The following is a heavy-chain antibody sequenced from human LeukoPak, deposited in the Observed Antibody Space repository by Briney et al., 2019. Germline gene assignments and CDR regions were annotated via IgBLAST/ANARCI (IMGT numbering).Heavy chain of an antibody. V-gene: IGHV3-23*01. CDR1: GFTFSNYA. D-gene: IGHD3-10*01. CDR3: AKGSYYYGSGSYFFDY. Sequence: GGSRRLSCAASGFTFSNYAMSWVRQAPGKGLEWVSAISGSGGSTYYADSVKGRFTISRDNSKNTLYLQMNSLRAEDTAVYYCAKGSYYYGSGSYFFDYWGQGTLVTVSS. CDR2: ISGSGGST. J-gene: IGHJ4*02.